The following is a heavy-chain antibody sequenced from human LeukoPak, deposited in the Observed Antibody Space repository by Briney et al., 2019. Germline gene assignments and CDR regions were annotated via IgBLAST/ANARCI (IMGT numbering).Heavy chain of an antibody. V-gene: IGHV3-33*08. J-gene: IGHJ3*02. CDR2: IWYDGSNK. D-gene: IGHD3-10*01. CDR1: GFTFSSYW. Sequence: GGSLRLSCAASGFTFSSYWMNWVRQAPGKGLEWVAVIWYDGSNKYYADSVKGRFTISRDNSKNTLYLQMNSLRAEDTAVYYCARGYYPAFDIWGQGTMVTVSS. CDR3: ARGYYPAFDI.